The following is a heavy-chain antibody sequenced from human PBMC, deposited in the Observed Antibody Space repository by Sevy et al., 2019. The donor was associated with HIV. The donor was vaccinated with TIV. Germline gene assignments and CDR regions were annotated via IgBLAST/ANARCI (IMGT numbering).Heavy chain of an antibody. Sequence: GGSLRLSCAASGFTFSSYAIHWVRQAPGKGLEWVAVISYDGSNKYYADSVKGRFTISRDNSKNKLYLQMNSLRAEDTAVYYCARDGDSSGYYTGYFDYWGQGTLVTVSS. J-gene: IGHJ4*02. CDR3: ARDGDSSGYYTGYFDY. V-gene: IGHV3-30*04. CDR1: GFTFSSYA. CDR2: ISYDGSNK. D-gene: IGHD3-22*01.